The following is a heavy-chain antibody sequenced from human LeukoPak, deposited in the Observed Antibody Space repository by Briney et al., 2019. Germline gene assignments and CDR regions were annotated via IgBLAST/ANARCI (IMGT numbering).Heavy chain of an antibody. J-gene: IGHJ4*02. V-gene: IGHV4-39*02. Sequence: SETLSLTCTVSGDSISSSYNYWAWIRQPPGKGLEWIGSIYYGGATYYSPSLKSRVTISVDTSKNHFSLKLSSVTAADTAVYYCARQEDIVVASFDYWGQGTLVTVSS. CDR3: ARQEDIVVASFDY. CDR2: IYYGGAT. D-gene: IGHD2-2*01. CDR1: GDSISSSYNY.